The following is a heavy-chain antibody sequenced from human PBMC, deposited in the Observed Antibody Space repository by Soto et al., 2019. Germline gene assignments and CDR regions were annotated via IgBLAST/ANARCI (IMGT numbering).Heavy chain of an antibody. J-gene: IGHJ5*02. CDR1: GGSISSSNW. CDR3: ATRGGVVPAAMGDDWFDP. Sequence: QVQLQESGPGLVKPSGTLSLTCAVSGGSISSSNWWSWVRQPPGKGLEWIGEIYHSGSTNYNPSLKSRVTISVAKSKNQFSLKLSSVTAADTAVYYCATRGGVVPAAMGDDWFDPWGQGTLVTVSS. V-gene: IGHV4-4*02. CDR2: IYHSGST. D-gene: IGHD2-2*01.